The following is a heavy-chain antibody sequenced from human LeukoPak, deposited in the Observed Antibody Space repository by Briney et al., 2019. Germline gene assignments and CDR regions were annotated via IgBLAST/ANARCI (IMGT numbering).Heavy chain of an antibody. V-gene: IGHV4-39*01. J-gene: IGHJ4*02. D-gene: IGHD5-12*01. CDR1: GGSISSKSYY. CDR2: IYYSGST. CDR3: ARHRVVATIDNFDY. Sequence: SETLSLTCTVSGGSISSKSYYRGWIRQPPGKGLEWIVSIYYSGSTYHNPSLKSRVTISVDTSKNQFSLKLSSVTAADTAVYYCARHRVVATIDNFDYWGQGTLVTVSS.